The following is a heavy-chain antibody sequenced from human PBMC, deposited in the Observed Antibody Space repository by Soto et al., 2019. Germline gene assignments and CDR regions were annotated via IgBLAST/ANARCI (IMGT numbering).Heavy chain of an antibody. D-gene: IGHD2-2*02. CDR1: GYTFTSNG. Sequence: GASVEVSCKTSGYTFTSNGISWVRRAPGQGLEWMGWISTYNGNTNYAQKFQGRVTMTTDTSTSTASMELRSLRSDDTAVYYCARDGFCRSTSCYTRVDYSYYYGMDVWGQVTTVTVSS. CDR2: ISTYNGNT. V-gene: IGHV1-18*04. J-gene: IGHJ6*02. CDR3: ARDGFCRSTSCYTRVDYSYYYGMDV.